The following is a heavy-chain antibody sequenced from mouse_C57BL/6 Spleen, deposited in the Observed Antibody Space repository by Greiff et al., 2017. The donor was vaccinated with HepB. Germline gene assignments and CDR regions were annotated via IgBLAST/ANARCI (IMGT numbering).Heavy chain of an antibody. J-gene: IGHJ3*01. CDR2: INPNNGGT. CDR1: GYTFTDYY. D-gene: IGHD2-4*01. Sequence: EVQLQQSGPELVKPGASVKISCTASGYTFTDYYMNWVKQSPGKSLEWIGDINPNNGGTSYNQQFKGKATLTVDNSSSTAYMELRSLTSEDSAVYDCAREAGEYDYDGVWFAYWGQGTLVTVSA. V-gene: IGHV1-26*01. CDR3: AREAGEYDYDGVWFAY.